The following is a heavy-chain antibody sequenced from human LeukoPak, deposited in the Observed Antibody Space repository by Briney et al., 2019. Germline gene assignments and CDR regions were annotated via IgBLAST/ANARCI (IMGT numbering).Heavy chain of an antibody. CDR3: ARDLAGTYYYGSGSDVGNWFDP. CDR1: GGSISSYY. Sequence: SETLSLTCTVSGGSISSYYWSWIRQPPGKGLEWIGSIYYSGSTYYNPSLKSRVTISVDTSKNQFSLKLSSVTAADTAVYYCARDLAGTYYYGSGSDVGNWFDPWGQGTLVTVSS. D-gene: IGHD3-10*01. V-gene: IGHV4-59*12. CDR2: IYYSGST. J-gene: IGHJ5*02.